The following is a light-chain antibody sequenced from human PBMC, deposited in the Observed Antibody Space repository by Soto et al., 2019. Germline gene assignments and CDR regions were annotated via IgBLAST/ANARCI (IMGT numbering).Light chain of an antibody. J-gene: IGKJ1*01. CDR3: QLYGTSPKP. CDR1: QSVSSSY. V-gene: IGKV3-20*01. CDR2: GTS. Sequence: EIVLTQSPGTLSLSPGERATLSCRASQSVSSSYLAWYQQKPGQAPRFLIYGTSSRATGIPDRFSGSGSGTDFSLTISRLEPEDFAVYYCQLYGTSPKPFGQGTKVDIK.